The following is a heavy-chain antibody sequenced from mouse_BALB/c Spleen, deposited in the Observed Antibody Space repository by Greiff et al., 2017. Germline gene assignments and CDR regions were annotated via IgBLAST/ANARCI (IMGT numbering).Heavy chain of an antibody. Sequence: LQQPGSELVRPGASVKLSCTASGYTFTSYWMHWVKQRPGQGLEWIGNIYPGSGSTNYDEKFRSKATPTVDTSSSTAYLQLSSLTSEDSAVYYCTREEVGDYYAMDYWGQGTSVTVSS. J-gene: IGHJ4*01. V-gene: IGHV1S22*01. CDR3: TREEVGDYYAMDY. CDR1: GYTFTSYW. CDR2: IYPGSGST.